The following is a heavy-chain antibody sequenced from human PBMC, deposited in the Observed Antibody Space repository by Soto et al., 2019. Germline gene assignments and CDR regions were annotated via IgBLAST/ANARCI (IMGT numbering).Heavy chain of an antibody. J-gene: IGHJ4*02. V-gene: IGHV4-30-2*05. CDR3: ARVLTGYYIEGYYFDY. CDR2: ISHSGST. Sequence: SETLSLTCAVSGGSISSGGYSWGWIRQPPGKGLEWIGYISHSGSTYYNPSLKSRVTLSVDTSKNQFALKLSSVTAADTAVYYCARVLTGYYIEGYYFDYWGQGTLVTVSS. CDR1: GGSISSGGYS. D-gene: IGHD3-9*01.